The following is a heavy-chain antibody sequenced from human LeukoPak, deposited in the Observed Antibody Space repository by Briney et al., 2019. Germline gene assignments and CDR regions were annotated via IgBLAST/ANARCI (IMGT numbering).Heavy chain of an antibody. CDR3: AKDRAQGRMITFGGVIAESDAFDI. V-gene: IGHV3-21*04. CDR2: ISSNSDYI. J-gene: IGHJ4*02. Sequence: GGSLRLSCAASGFTFSSYTMNWVRQAPGKGLEWVSCISSNSDYIFYADSLKGRFTISRDNSKNTLYLQMNSLRAEDTAVYYCAKDRAQGRMITFGGVIAESDAFDIWGQGTLVTVSS. CDR1: GFTFSSYT. D-gene: IGHD3-16*02.